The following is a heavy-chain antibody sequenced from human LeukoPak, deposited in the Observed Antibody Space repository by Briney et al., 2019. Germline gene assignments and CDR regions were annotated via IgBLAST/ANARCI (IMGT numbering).Heavy chain of an antibody. Sequence: SETLSLTCSVWIRFNNTCYRRCLRQPPGKGLEWIGYIYYSGSTKYNPSLKSRVTISVDTSKNQFSLKLSYVTAADTAVYYCAMYYSTGAPLHVSFDYWGQGTLVTVSS. D-gene: IGHD3-16*01. CDR1: IRFNNTCY. J-gene: IGHJ4*02. CDR3: AMYYSTGAPLHVSFDY. CDR2: IYYSGST. V-gene: IGHV4-59*01.